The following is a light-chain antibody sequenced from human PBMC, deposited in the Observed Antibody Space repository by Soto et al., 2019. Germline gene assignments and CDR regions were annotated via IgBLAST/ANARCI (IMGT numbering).Light chain of an antibody. CDR2: DAS. CDR3: QQYNNWPPLT. Sequence: EIVMTQSPATLSVSPGERATLSCRASQSVSSYLAWYQQKPGQAPRLLIYDASTRATGIPARFSGSGSGTEFTLTISSLQSEDFAVYYCQQYNNWPPLTFGGGTKGDIK. CDR1: QSVSSY. J-gene: IGKJ4*01. V-gene: IGKV3-15*01.